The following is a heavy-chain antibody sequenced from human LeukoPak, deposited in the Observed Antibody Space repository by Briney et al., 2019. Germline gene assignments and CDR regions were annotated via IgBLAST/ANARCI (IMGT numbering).Heavy chain of an antibody. Sequence: PGGSLRLSCAPSGLTFSSNYMRGVRQAPGKGLEWVSAISDSGGSTYYADSVKGRFTISRDNSKNTLYLQMNSLRAEDTAVYYCARGVGIWGQGTMVTVSS. CDR2: ISDSGGST. CDR3: ARGVGI. V-gene: IGHV3-23*01. J-gene: IGHJ3*02. D-gene: IGHD3-16*01. CDR1: GLTFSSNY.